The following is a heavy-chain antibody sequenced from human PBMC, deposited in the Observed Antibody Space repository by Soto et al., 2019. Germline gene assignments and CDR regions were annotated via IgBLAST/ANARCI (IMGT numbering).Heavy chain of an antibody. V-gene: IGHV1-69*13. J-gene: IGHJ4*02. CDR1: GGTFYTYT. CDR3: ARIPRYSFPTSDDLDS. D-gene: IGHD5-18*01. CDR2: ITPIYPTT. Sequence: SVKVSCKASGGTFYTYTFSWVRQAPGQGLEWMGSITPIYPTTNYAEKFQGRHTVTADGSTNTAYMELNSLTSEDTAVYYCARIPRYSFPTSDDLDSWGQGTLVTVSS.